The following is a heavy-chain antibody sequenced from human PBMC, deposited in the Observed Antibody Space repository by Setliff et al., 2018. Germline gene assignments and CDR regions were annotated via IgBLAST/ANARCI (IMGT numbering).Heavy chain of an antibody. CDR3: SSLVTGTTGSDY. V-gene: IGHV3-30*02. CDR1: GFNFGGYG. J-gene: IGHJ4*02. Sequence: GGSLRLSCTASGFNFGGYGMHWVRQAPGKGLEWVSFTQYDGKKKDYADSVKGRFTISRDNSRNTLYLQMNNLRAEDTAVYYCSSLVTGTTGSDYWGQGTLVTVSS. D-gene: IGHD1-7*01. CDR2: TQYDGKKK.